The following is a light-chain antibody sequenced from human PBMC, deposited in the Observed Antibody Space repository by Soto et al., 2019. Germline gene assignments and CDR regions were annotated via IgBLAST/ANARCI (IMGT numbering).Light chain of an antibody. CDR1: QDLDQW. J-gene: IGKJ3*01. V-gene: IGKV1D-12*01. CDR3: HQAHTFPHT. CDR2: GVS. Sequence: IQMTQSPSSVSASVGDTVTITCRANQDLDQWLAWYQQKPGKAPKLLIYGVSSLERGVPSRFSGSRSGTDFTLTISGLQPEDVATYYCHQAHTFPHTFGPGTRV.